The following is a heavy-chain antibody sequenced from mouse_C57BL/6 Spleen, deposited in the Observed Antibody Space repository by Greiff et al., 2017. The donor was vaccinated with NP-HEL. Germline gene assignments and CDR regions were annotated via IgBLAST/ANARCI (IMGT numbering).Heavy chain of an antibody. Sequence: EVQLVESGEGLVKPGGSLKLSCAASGFTFSSYAMSWVRQTPEKRLEWVAYISSGGDYIYYADTVKGRFTISRDNARNTLYLQMSSLKSEDTAMYYCTRDYDYSYYYAMDYWGQGTSVTVSS. D-gene: IGHD2-4*01. CDR2: ISSGGDYI. J-gene: IGHJ4*01. CDR1: GFTFSSYA. CDR3: TRDYDYSYYYAMDY. V-gene: IGHV5-9-1*02.